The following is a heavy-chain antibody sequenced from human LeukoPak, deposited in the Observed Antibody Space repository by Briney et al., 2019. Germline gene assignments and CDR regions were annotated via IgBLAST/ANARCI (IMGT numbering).Heavy chain of an antibody. V-gene: IGHV3-74*01. Sequence: GGSLRLFCAASEFTFSNHWMHWVRQAPGKGLVWVSHINGDGRTTTYADSVKGRFTISRDNAKNTLYLQVNGLRVDDTAVYYCAGDGHYGMYVWGQGTTVTVSS. CDR3: AGDGHYGMYV. J-gene: IGHJ6*02. CDR2: INGDGRTT. CDR1: EFTFSNHW.